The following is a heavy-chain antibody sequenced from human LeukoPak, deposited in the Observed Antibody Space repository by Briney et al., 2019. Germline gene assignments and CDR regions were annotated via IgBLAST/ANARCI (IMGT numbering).Heavy chain of an antibody. CDR1: GFTFSSYG. CDR3: AKDHYDILTGYYIDY. Sequence: PGGSLRLSCAASGFTFSSYGMSWVRQAPGKGLEWVSAISGSGGSTYYADSVKGRFTTSRDSSKNTLYLQMNSLRAEDTAVYYCAKDHYDILTGYYIDYWGQGTLVTVSS. D-gene: IGHD3-9*01. V-gene: IGHV3-23*01. J-gene: IGHJ4*02. CDR2: ISGSGGST.